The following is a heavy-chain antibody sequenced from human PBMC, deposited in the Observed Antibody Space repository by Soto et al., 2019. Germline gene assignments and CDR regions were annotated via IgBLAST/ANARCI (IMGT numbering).Heavy chain of an antibody. CDR3: ARDDKRRNYYDSSGYYPFDY. V-gene: IGHV1-3*01. CDR1: GYTFTSYA. J-gene: IGHJ4*02. Sequence: GASVKVSCKASGYTFTSYAIHWVRQAPGQRLEWMGWINAGNGNTKYSQKFQDRVTITRDTSASTAYMELSSLRSEDTAVYYCARDDKRRNYYDSSGYYPFDYWGQGTLVTVSS. D-gene: IGHD3-22*01. CDR2: INAGNGNT.